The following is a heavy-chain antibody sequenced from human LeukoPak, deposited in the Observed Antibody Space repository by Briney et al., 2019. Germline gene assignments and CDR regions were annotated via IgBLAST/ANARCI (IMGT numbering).Heavy chain of an antibody. V-gene: IGHV3-30-3*01. D-gene: IGHD3-16*01. CDR2: ISYDGSNK. CDR3: AREPQSWDYFDY. J-gene: IGHJ4*02. Sequence: GGSLRLSCAASGLTFSSYATHWVRQAPGKGLEWVAVISYDGSNKYYADSVKGRFTISRDNSKNTLYLQMNSLRAEDTAVYYCAREPQSWDYFDYWGQGTLVTVSS. CDR1: GLTFSSYA.